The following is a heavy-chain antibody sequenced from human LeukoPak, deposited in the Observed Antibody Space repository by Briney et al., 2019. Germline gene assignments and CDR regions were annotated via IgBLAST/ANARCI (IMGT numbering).Heavy chain of an antibody. V-gene: IGHV4-34*01. CDR3: ARSETVVVVTARAFDI. CDR1: DGSFSGYY. CDR2: INHSGST. J-gene: IGHJ3*02. Sequence: SETLSLTCAVYDGSFSGYYWSWIRQPPGKGLEWIGEINHSGSTNYNPSLKSRVTISVDTSKNQFSLKLSSVTAADTAVYYCARSETVVVVTARAFDIWGQGTMVTVSS. D-gene: IGHD2-21*02.